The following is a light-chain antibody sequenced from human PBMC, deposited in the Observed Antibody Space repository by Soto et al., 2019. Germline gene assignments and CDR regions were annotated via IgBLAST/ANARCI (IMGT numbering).Light chain of an antibody. CDR1: QSISTW. V-gene: IGKV1-5*03. CDR3: QQYINRWT. CDR2: KAS. J-gene: IGKJ1*01. Sequence: DIQMTQSPSTRSASVGDRVTITCRASQSISTWLAWYQQKPGKAPKLLIYKASSLESGVPSRFSGSGSGTEFTLTISSLPPDDFATYYCQQYINRWTFGQGTKVEIK.